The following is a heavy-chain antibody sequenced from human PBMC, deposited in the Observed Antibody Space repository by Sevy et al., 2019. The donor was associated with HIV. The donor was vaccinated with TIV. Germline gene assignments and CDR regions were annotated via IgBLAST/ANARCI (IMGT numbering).Heavy chain of an antibody. Sequence: GGSLRLSCAASGFTFDDYAMHWVRQAPGKGLEWVSGISGNSGSIGYADSVKGRFTISRDNAKNSLYLQMNSLRAEDTALYYCANDRTRYSSGYLFDYWGQGTLVTVSS. D-gene: IGHD5-18*01. CDR3: ANDRTRYSSGYLFDY. J-gene: IGHJ4*02. V-gene: IGHV3-9*01. CDR2: ISGNSGSI. CDR1: GFTFDDYA.